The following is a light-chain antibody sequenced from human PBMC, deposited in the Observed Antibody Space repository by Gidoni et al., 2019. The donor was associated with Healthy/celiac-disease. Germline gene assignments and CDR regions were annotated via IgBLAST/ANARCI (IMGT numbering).Light chain of an antibody. CDR2: GAS. Sequence: EIVMTQSPATLSVSPGERATLSCRARQSVSSNLAWYQQKPGQAPRLLIYGASTRATGIPARFSGSGSGTEFTLTISSLQSEDFAVYYCQQYNNWPLGKFXXXTKVEIK. CDR1: QSVSSN. CDR3: QQYNNWPLGK. V-gene: IGKV3-15*01. J-gene: IGKJ1*01.